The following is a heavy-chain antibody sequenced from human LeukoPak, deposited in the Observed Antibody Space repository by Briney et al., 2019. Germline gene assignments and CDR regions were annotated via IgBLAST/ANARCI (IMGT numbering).Heavy chain of an antibody. CDR1: GFNFKNFW. Sequence: PGGSLRLSCAASGFNFKNFWMHWVRQVPGKGLEWVSRINSDGRIVTYADSVKGRFTISRDNTKNTLYLQMNSLKVEDTALYYCTRHLSVAGTSPLQHWGQGTLVTVSS. CDR2: INSDGRIV. J-gene: IGHJ1*01. D-gene: IGHD6-19*01. V-gene: IGHV3-74*03. CDR3: TRHLSVAGTSPLQH.